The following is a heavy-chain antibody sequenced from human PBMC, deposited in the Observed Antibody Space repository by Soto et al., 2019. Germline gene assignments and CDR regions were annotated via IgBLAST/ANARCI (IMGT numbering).Heavy chain of an antibody. CDR3: ARHEYSSSSGSYYFDY. CDR2: IYPADSDT. CDR1: GYSFTSYW. D-gene: IGHD6-6*01. V-gene: IGHV5-51*01. Sequence: PGESLKISCKGSGYSFTSYWIGWVRQMPGKGLEWMGIIYPADSDTRYSPSFQGQVTISADKSISTAYLQWSSLKASDTAMYYCARHEYSSSSGSYYFDYWGQGTLVTVSS. J-gene: IGHJ4*02.